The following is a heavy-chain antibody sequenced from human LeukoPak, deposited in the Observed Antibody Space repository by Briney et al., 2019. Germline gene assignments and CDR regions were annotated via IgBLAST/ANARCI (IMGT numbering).Heavy chain of an antibody. D-gene: IGHD3-22*01. J-gene: IGHJ4*02. V-gene: IGHV4-34*01. CDR1: GGSFSGYY. CDR3: ARGLDSSGYYWKSRDYYFDY. CDR2: INHSGST. Sequence: SETLSLTCAVYGGSFSGYYWSWIRQPPGKGLEWIGEINHSGSTNYNPSLKSRVTISVDTSKNQFSLKLSSVTAADTAVYYCARGLDSSGYYWKSRDYYFDYWGQGTLVTVSS.